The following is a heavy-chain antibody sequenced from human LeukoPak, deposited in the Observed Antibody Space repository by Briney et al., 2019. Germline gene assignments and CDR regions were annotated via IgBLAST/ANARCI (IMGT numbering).Heavy chain of an antibody. CDR2: IYYSGST. J-gene: IGHJ6*03. V-gene: IGHV4-59*01. D-gene: IGHD3-3*01. CDR1: GGSISSYY. Sequence: PSETLSLTCTVSGGSISSYYWSWIRQPPGKGLEWIGYIYYSGSTNYNPSLKRRVTISVDTSKNQFSLKLSSVTAADTAVYYCARDVWSGYLSNYYYYYMDVWGKGTTVTVSS. CDR3: ARDVWSGYLSNYYYYYMDV.